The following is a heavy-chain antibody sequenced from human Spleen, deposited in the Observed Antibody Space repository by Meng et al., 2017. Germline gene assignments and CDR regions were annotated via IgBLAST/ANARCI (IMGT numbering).Heavy chain of an antibody. CDR2: IYSGGST. CDR3: TTHTSSYSGSERDY. Sequence: GESLKISCAASGFSVSHNYMSWVRQAPGKGLEWVSVIYSGGSTYYADSVKGRFTISRHNSKNTLYLQMNSLKTEDTAVYYCTTHTSSYSGSERDYWGQGTLVTVSS. CDR1: GFSVSHNY. D-gene: IGHD1-26*01. V-gene: IGHV3-53*01. J-gene: IGHJ4*02.